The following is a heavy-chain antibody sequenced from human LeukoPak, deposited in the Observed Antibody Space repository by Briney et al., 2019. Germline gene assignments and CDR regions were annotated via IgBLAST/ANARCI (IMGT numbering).Heavy chain of an antibody. J-gene: IGHJ5*02. CDR2: IIPIFGTA. CDR1: GGTFSSYA. Sequence: GASVKVSCKASGGTFSSYAISWVRQAPGQGLEWMGGIIPIFGTANYAQKFQGRVTITADESTSTAYMELSSLRSKDTAVYYCAREDSKEGAELKGFDPWGQGTLVTVSS. CDR3: AREDSKEGAELKGFDP. V-gene: IGHV1-69*01. D-gene: IGHD1-26*01.